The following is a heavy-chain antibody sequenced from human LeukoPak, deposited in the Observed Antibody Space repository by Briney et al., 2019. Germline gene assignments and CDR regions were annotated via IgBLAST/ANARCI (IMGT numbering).Heavy chain of an antibody. Sequence: GGSLRLSCAASGFTFSSYSMNWVRQAPGKGLEWVSYISSSSSTMYYADSVKGRFTISRDNAKNSLYLQMNSLRAEDTAVYYCARSPSGWYTDYWGQGTLVTVSS. J-gene: IGHJ4*02. D-gene: IGHD6-19*01. V-gene: IGHV3-48*04. CDR3: ARSPSGWYTDY. CDR1: GFTFSSYS. CDR2: ISSSSSTM.